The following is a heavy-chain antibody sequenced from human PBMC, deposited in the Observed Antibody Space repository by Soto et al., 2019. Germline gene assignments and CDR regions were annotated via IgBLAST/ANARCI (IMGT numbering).Heavy chain of an antibody. D-gene: IGHD5-18*01. CDR1: GGSISSYY. CDR3: ATTRGYSYGHYYYYGMDV. CDR2: IYYSGST. Sequence: QVQLQESGPGLVKPSETLSLTCTVSGGSISSYYWSWIRQPPGKGLEWIGYIYYSGSTNYNPSLKGRVTISVAKSKNQFSLKLSSVTAADTAVYYCATTRGYSYGHYYYYGMDVWGQGTTVTVSS. J-gene: IGHJ6*02. V-gene: IGHV4-59*01.